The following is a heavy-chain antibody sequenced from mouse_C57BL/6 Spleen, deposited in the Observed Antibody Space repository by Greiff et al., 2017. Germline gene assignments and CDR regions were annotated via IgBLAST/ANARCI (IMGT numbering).Heavy chain of an antibody. V-gene: IGHV3-6*01. CDR1: GYSITSGYY. CDR2: ISYDGSN. CDR3: ERGRSWFAY. J-gene: IGHJ3*01. Sequence: ESGPGLVKPSQSLSLTCSVTGYSITSGYYWNWIRQFPGNKLEWMGYISYDGSNNYNPSLKNRISVTRDTSKNQFFLKLNSVTTEDTTTYYCERGRSWFAYWGQGTLVTVSA.